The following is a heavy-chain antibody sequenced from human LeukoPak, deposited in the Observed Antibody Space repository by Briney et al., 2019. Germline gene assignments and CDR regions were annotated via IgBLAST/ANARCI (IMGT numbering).Heavy chain of an antibody. D-gene: IGHD2-15*01. CDR3: AKRQWWGMDV. CDR1: GFTFSSYA. Sequence: GASLRLSCAASGFTFSSYAMSWVRQAPGKGLEWVSGISGSGGRTYYADSVKGRFTISRDNSKNTLYLQMNSLRAEDTAVYYCAKRQWWGMDVWGQGTTVTVSS. V-gene: IGHV3-23*01. J-gene: IGHJ6*02. CDR2: ISGSGGRT.